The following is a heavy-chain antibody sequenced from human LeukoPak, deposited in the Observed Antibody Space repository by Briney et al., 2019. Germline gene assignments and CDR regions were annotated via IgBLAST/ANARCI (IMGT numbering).Heavy chain of an antibody. J-gene: IGHJ2*01. D-gene: IGHD3-22*01. CDR2: IYPGDSDT. CDR1: GYSFTSYW. Sequence: GESLKISWKGSGYSFTSYWIGWVRQMPGKGLEWMGIIYPGDSDTRYSPSFQGQVTISADKSISTAYLQWSSLKASDTAMYYCARWDYDSTGWRYFDLWGRGTLVTVSS. V-gene: IGHV5-51*01. CDR3: ARWDYDSTGWRYFDL.